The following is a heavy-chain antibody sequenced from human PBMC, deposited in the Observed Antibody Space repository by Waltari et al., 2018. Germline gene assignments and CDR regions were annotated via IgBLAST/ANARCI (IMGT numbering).Heavy chain of an antibody. CDR3: ARGGIQLWFGNYYGMDV. J-gene: IGHJ6*02. CDR1: GGTFSSYA. V-gene: IGHV1-69*01. Sequence: QVQLVQSGAEVKKPGSSVKVSCKASGGTFSSYAISWVRQAPGQGLEWMGGIIPIFGTANYAQKFQGRVTITADESTSTAYMELSRLRSEDTAVYYCARGGIQLWFGNYYGMDVWGQGTTVTVSS. CDR2: IIPIFGTA. D-gene: IGHD5-18*01.